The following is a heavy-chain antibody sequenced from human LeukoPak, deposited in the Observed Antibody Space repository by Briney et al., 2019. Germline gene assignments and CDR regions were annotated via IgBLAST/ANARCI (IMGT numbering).Heavy chain of an antibody. J-gene: IGHJ4*02. CDR1: GFTFSSYS. CDR3: ATVCAVFGECDVFEY. Sequence: GGSLRLSCAASGFTFSSYSMNWVRQAPGKGLEWVSSISSSSSYIYYADSVKGRFTISRDNAKNSLYLQMNSLRAEDTAVYYCATVCAVFGECDVFEYWGQGTLVTVSS. V-gene: IGHV3-21*01. CDR2: ISSSSSYI. D-gene: IGHD3-10*02.